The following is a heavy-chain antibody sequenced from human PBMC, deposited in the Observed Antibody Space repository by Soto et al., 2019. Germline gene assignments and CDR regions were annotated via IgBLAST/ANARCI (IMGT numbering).Heavy chain of an antibody. V-gene: IGHV3-30-3*01. J-gene: IGHJ4*02. CDR3: ARNEYSSGWD. CDR1: GFTFSSYA. CDR2: ISYDGSNK. D-gene: IGHD6-19*01. Sequence: QVQLVESGGGVVQPGRSLRLSCAASGFTFSSYAMHWVRQAPGKGLEWVAVISYDGSNKYYADSVKGRFTISRDNSKNTLYLQMNSLRAEVTAVYYCARNEYSSGWDWGQGTLVTVSS.